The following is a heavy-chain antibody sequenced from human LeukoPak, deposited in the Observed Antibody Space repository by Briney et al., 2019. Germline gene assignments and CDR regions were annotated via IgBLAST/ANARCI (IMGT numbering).Heavy chain of an antibody. CDR2: INPSGGST. D-gene: IGHD5-24*01. CDR3: ARVRDGYNDAYDI. V-gene: IGHV1-46*01. Sequence: GASVKVSCKASGYTFTSYYMHWVRQAPGQGLEWMGIINPSGGSTNYAQNFQGRVTMTRDTSTSTVYMELSSLRSEDTAVYYCARVRDGYNDAYDIWGQGTMVTVPS. J-gene: IGHJ3*02. CDR1: GYTFTSYY.